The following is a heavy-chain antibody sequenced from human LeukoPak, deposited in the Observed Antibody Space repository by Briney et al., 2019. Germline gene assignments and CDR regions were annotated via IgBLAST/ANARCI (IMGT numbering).Heavy chain of an antibody. Sequence: PGGSLRVSCAASGFTFNNYAMSWVRQAPGKGLEWVSGISGSGGSTYYTESVKGRFTISRDNSKNTLYLQMNSLRAEDTAVYYCAKDKGRIAGGFDPWGQGTLVTVSS. J-gene: IGHJ5*02. CDR1: GFTFNNYA. V-gene: IGHV3-23*01. CDR3: AKDKGRIAGGFDP. D-gene: IGHD6-13*01. CDR2: ISGSGGST.